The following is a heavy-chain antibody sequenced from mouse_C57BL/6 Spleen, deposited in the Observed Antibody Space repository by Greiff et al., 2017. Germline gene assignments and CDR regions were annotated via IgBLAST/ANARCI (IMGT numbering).Heavy chain of an antibody. Sequence: EVQLVESGGGLVQPGGSMKLSCAASGFTFSDAWMDWVRQSPEKGLEWVAEIRNKANNHATYYAESVKGRFTISRDDSKSSVYLQMNSLRAEDTGMYYCTYYYGSSYGYFDVWGTGTTVTVSS. V-gene: IGHV6-6*01. CDR1: GFTFSDAW. J-gene: IGHJ1*03. D-gene: IGHD1-1*01. CDR3: TYYYGSSYGYFDV. CDR2: IRNKANNHAT.